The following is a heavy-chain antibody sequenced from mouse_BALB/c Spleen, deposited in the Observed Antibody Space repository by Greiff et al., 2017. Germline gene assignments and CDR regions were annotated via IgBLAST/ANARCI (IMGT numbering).Heavy chain of an antibody. CDR1: GFTFSSYT. V-gene: IGHV5-12-2*01. J-gene: IGHJ2*01. CDR3: ARLEGIYYFDY. Sequence: EVQGVESGGGLVQPGGSLKLSCAASGFTFSSYTMSWVRQTPEKRLEWVAYISNGGGSTYYPDTVKGRFTISRDNAKNTLYLQMSSLKSEDTAMYYCARLEGIYYFDYWGQGTTLTVSS. CDR2: ISNGGGST.